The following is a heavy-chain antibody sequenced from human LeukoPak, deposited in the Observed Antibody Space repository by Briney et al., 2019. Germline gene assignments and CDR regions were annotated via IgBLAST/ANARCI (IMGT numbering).Heavy chain of an antibody. CDR2: IHYTGST. Sequence: SETLSLTCTVSGGSIASSYWSWIRQSPGKGLEWIGYIHYTGSTNYNPSLKSRVTMLIDTSKNQFSLKLSSVTAADTAVYYCARGRYSAGDNWFDPWGQGTLVTVSS. CDR3: ARGRYSAGDNWFDP. J-gene: IGHJ5*02. D-gene: IGHD3-9*01. V-gene: IGHV4-59*01. CDR1: GGSIASSY.